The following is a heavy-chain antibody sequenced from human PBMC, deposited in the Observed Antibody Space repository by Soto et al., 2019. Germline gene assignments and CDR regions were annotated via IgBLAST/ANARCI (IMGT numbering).Heavy chain of an antibody. Sequence: PSETQSLTCAVSGGSISSGDYSWTWMRQPLGKGLEWIGYIYHSGSTYYHPSLKRRVTISVDRSKNQFSLKLSSLRSEDTAVYYCARDLGGWPDYWGQGTLVTVSS. CDR3: ARDLGGWPDY. CDR2: IYHSGST. CDR1: GGSISSGDYS. V-gene: IGHV4-30-2*01. J-gene: IGHJ4*02. D-gene: IGHD2-15*01.